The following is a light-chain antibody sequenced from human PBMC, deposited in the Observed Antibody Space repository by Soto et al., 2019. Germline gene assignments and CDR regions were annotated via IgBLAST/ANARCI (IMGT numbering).Light chain of an antibody. J-gene: IGKJ5*01. V-gene: IGKV3-11*01. CDR3: QKRRNWPLIT. CDR2: NAS. CDR1: QSVRSY. Sequence: EMVLTQSPATLSLSPGERATLSCRASQSVRSYLAWYQQKPGQAPRLLIYNASNRATGIPARFSGSGSGTDFSLTISSREPEDFAVYYCQKRRNWPLITFGQGTRLEIK.